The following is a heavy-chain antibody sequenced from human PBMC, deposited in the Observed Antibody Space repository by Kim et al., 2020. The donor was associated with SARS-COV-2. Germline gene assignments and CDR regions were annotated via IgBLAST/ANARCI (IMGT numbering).Heavy chain of an antibody. CDR3: AKESRRNVLLWFGELWY. CDR2: ISYDGSNK. V-gene: IGHV3-30*18. Sequence: GGSLRLSCAASGFTFSSYGMHWVRQAPGKGLEWVAAISYDGSNKYYADSVKGRFTISRDNSKNTLYLQMNSLRAEDTAVYYCAKESRRNVLLWFGELWYWGQGTLVTVSS. CDR1: GFTFSSYG. J-gene: IGHJ4*02. D-gene: IGHD3-10*01.